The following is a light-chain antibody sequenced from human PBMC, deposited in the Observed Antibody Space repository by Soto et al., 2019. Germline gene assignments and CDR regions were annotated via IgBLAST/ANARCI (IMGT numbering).Light chain of an antibody. CDR1: QSISSY. CDR2: AAS. V-gene: IGKV1-39*01. J-gene: IGKJ2*01. CDR3: QQYYRSPYT. Sequence: DIQMTQSPSSLSASVGDRVTITCRASQSISSYLNWYQQKPGKAPKLLIYAASSLQSGVPDRFSGSGAGTDFTLTISSLQAEDVAIYYCQQYYRSPYTFGPGTKLEI.